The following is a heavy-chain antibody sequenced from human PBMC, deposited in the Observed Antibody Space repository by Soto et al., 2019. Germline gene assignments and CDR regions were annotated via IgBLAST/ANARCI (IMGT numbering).Heavy chain of an antibody. CDR3: AKDLKAAALLYYYYYGMDV. V-gene: IGHV3-23*01. CDR2: ISGSGGST. CDR1: GFTFSSYA. J-gene: IGHJ6*02. D-gene: IGHD6-13*01. Sequence: GGSLRLSCAASGFTFSSYAMSWVRQAPGKGLEWVSAISGSGGSTYYADSVKGRFTISRDNSKNTLYLQMNSLRAEDTAVYYCAKDLKAAALLYYYYYGMDVWGQGTTVTVSS.